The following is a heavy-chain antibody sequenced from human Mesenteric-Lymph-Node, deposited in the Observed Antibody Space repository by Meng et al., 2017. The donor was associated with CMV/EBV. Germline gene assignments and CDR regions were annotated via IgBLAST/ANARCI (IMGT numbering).Heavy chain of an antibody. D-gene: IGHD4-11*01. CDR3: AKSLYSDYESDAFDI. CDR1: GFIFSGYV. V-gene: IGHV3-23*01. Sequence: GGSLRLSCAASGFIFSGYVMSWVRQAPGKGLEWVSSISGIGTSTFYAASVKGRFTISRDNSMNTLYLQLNSLRAEDTAVYYCAKSLYSDYESDAFDIWGQGTMVTVSS. CDR2: ISGIGTST. J-gene: IGHJ3*02.